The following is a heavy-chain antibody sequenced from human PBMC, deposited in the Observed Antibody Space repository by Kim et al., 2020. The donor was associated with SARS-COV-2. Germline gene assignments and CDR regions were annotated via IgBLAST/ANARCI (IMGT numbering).Heavy chain of an antibody. Sequence: GGSLRLSCAVSGFTISSYGMHWVRQAPGKGLEWVAVIWYDGSNKYYADSVKGRFTISRDNSKNTLYLQMNSLRAEDTAVYYCAKGGVWGRYRYFDNWGQG. CDR1: GFTISSYG. D-gene: IGHD3-16*02. V-gene: IGHV3-33*06. J-gene: IGHJ4*02. CDR3: AKGGVWGRYRYFDN. CDR2: IWYDGSNK.